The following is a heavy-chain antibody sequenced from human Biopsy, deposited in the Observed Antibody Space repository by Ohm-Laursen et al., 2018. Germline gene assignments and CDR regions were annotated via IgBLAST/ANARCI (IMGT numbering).Heavy chain of an antibody. D-gene: IGHD5-18*01. V-gene: IGHV4-59*01. J-gene: IGHJ4*02. CDR3: ARGSSYGYDFDY. CDR2: IYNTGST. CDR1: GGPFSSYY. Sequence: GTLSLTCTVSGGPFSSYYWNWIRQPPGKGLEWIGYIYNTGSTIYNPSIKSRVIMSVDTSKTQFSLSLSSVTAADTAVYFCARGSSYGYDFDYWGQGTLVAVSS.